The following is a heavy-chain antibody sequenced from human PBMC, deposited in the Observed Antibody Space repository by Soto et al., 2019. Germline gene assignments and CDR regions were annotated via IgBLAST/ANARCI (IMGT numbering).Heavy chain of an antibody. Sequence: SETLSLTCTVSGGSISSYYWNWIRQPAGKGLEWIGRIYSRGSTNYNPSLKSRVTMSVDTSKNQFSLKLNSVTAADTAVYYCARAARLPGLRGHFDYWGRGTLVTVSS. CDR2: IYSRGST. CDR1: GGSISSYY. D-gene: IGHD4-17*01. CDR3: ARAARLPGLRGHFDY. J-gene: IGHJ4*02. V-gene: IGHV4-4*07.